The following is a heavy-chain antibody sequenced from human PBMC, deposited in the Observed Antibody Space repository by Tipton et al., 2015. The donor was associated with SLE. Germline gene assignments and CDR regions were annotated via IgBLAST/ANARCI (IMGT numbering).Heavy chain of an antibody. CDR1: GGSFSGYY. D-gene: IGHD3-3*01. Sequence: TLSLTCADYGGSFSGYYWSWIPKPPGKGLEWIGSIYYSGSTNYNPSLKSRVTISVDTSKNQFSLKLSSVTATDTAVYYCARGPHDVWSGCSYYFDYWGQGTMVSVA. CDR2: IYYSGST. J-gene: IGHJ4*02. CDR3: ARGPHDVWSGCSYYFDY. V-gene: IGHV4-34*09.